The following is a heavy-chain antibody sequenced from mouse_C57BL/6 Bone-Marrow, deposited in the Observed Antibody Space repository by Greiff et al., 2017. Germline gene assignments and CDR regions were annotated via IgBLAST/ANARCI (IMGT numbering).Heavy chain of an antibody. Sequence: EVMLVASGGGLVKPGGSLKLSCAASGFTFSDYGMHWVRQAPEKGLEWVAYISSGSSTIYYADTVKGRFTISSDNAKNTLFLQMTSLRAEDTAMXYCARPYYYGYENFAYWGQGTTLTVSS. V-gene: IGHV5-17*01. D-gene: IGHD2-2*01. CDR2: ISSGSSTI. CDR1: GFTFSDYG. CDR3: ARPYYYGYENFAY. J-gene: IGHJ2*01.